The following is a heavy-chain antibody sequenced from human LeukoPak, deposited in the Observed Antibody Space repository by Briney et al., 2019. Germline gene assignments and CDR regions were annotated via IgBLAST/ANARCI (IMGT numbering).Heavy chain of an antibody. V-gene: IGHV3-23*01. CDR1: GFTFSSYA. CDR2: ISGSGGST. J-gene: IGHJ4*02. Sequence: GGSPRLSCAASGFTFSSYAMSWVRRAPGKGLEWVSAISGSGGSTYYADSVKGRFTISRDNSKNTLYPQMNSLRAEDTAVYYCAKDHQGDGSYGGYWGQGTLVTVSS. D-gene: IGHD1-26*01. CDR3: AKDHQGDGSYGGY.